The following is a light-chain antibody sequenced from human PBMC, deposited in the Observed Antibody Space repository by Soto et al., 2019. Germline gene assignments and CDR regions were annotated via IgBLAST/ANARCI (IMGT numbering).Light chain of an antibody. J-gene: IGKJ4*01. CDR1: QSVYTT. V-gene: IGKV3-15*01. Sequence: EIVMTQSPATLSVSPGERATLSCRASQSVYTTLAWYQQRPGQAPRLLIYSASTRATGIPARFSGSGSGTEFTLTISSLQSEDFAVYKWPLTFGGGTTVEIK. CDR3: PLT. CDR2: SAS.